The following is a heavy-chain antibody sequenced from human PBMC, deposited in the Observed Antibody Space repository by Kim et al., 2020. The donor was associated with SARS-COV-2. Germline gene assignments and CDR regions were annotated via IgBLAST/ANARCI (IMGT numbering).Heavy chain of an antibody. V-gene: IGHV3-49*02. J-gene: IGHJ6*02. CDR2: YGGTT. CDR3: TRDAMDV. Sequence: YGGTTEYASSVKGRFTISRDDSNSIAYLQMNSLKTEDTAVYYCTRDAMDVWGQGTTVTVSS.